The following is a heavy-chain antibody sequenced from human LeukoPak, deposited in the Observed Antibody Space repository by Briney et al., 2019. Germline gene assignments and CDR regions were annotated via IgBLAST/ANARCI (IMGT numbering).Heavy chain of an antibody. Sequence: SETLSLTCTVSGGSVSSGSYYWSWIRQPPGKGLEWIGYIDYSGSTNYNPSLKSRVTISVDTSKNQFSLKLSSVTAADTAVYYCARGSSSLEWLLYLDYYYMDVWGKGTTVTVSS. J-gene: IGHJ6*03. CDR1: GGSVSSGSYY. CDR2: IDYSGST. D-gene: IGHD3-3*01. V-gene: IGHV4-61*01. CDR3: ARGSSSLEWLLYLDYYYMDV.